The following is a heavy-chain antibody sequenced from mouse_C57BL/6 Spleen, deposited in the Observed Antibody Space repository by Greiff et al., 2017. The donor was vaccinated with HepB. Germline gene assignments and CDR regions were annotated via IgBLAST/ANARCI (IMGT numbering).Heavy chain of an antibody. Sequence: EVKLMESGGGLVKPGGSLKLSCAASGFTFSSYTMSWVRQTPEKRLEWVATISGGGGNTYYPDSVKGRFTISRDNAKNTLYLQMSSLRSEDTALYYCARHPITTYAMDYWGQGTSVTVSS. CDR1: GFTFSSYT. CDR2: ISGGGGNT. CDR3: ARHPITTYAMDY. J-gene: IGHJ4*01. D-gene: IGHD1-2*01. V-gene: IGHV5-9*01.